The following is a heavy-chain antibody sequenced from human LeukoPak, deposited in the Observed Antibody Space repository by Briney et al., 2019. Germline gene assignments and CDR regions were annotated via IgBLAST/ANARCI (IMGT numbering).Heavy chain of an antibody. CDR2: IWYDGSNK. V-gene: IGHV3-33*07. J-gene: IGHJ5*02. D-gene: IGHD4-11*01. CDR3: ARDYSGWFDP. Sequence: GSLRLSCVTSGFTFSTTGMTWVRQAPGKGLEWVAVIWYDGSNKYHADSVKGRFTISRDNSKNTLYLQMSSLRAEDTAVYYCARDYSGWFDPWGQGALVTVSS. CDR1: GFTFSTTG.